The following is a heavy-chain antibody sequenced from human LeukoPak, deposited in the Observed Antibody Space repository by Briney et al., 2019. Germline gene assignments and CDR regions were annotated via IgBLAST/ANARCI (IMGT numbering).Heavy chain of an antibody. V-gene: IGHV4-34*01. D-gene: IGHD3-22*01. J-gene: IGHJ4*02. CDR1: GGSFSGYY. CDR2: INHSGST. Sequence: SETLSLTCAVYGGSFSGYYWSWIRQPPGKGLEWIGEINHSGSTNYNPSLKSRVTISVDTSKNQFSLELSSVTAADTAVYYCARGDYYYDSSGYYVGGFDDYWGQGTLVTVSS. CDR3: ARGDYYYDSSGYYVGGFDDY.